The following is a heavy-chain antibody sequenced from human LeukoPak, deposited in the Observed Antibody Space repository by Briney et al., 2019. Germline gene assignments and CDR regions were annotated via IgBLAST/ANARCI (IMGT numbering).Heavy chain of an antibody. D-gene: IGHD3-22*01. Sequence: PGGSLRLSCAASGFTFSTYWMHWVRQAPGKGLVWLSRISSDGSSTNYADSVKGRFTISRDNAKNTLYLQMNRLRAEDTAVYYCAKQKGETMIVVNFDYWGQGTLVTVSS. J-gene: IGHJ4*02. V-gene: IGHV3-74*01. CDR1: GFTFSTYW. CDR3: AKQKGETMIVVNFDY. CDR2: ISSDGSST.